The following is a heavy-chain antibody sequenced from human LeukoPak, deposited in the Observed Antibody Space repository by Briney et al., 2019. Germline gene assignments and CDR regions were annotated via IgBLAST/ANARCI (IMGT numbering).Heavy chain of an antibody. Sequence: PGGSLRLSCTASGFIFSSYSMNWVRQAPGKGLEWVSSIRSNSNYIYYADSVKGRFTISRDNSKNTLYLQMNSLRAEDTAVYYCAKAWSRYCSGGSCYPPRWGQGTLVTVSS. CDR3: AKAWSRYCSGGSCYPPR. D-gene: IGHD2-15*01. CDR2: IRSNSNYI. J-gene: IGHJ4*02. CDR1: GFIFSSYS. V-gene: IGHV3-21*04.